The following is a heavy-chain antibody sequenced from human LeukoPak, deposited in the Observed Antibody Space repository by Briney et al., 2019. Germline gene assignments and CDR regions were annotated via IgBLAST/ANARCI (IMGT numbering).Heavy chain of an antibody. V-gene: IGHV3-23*01. CDR1: GFTFISYA. CDR3: AKATVTHLIDY. Sequence: GGSLRLSCAASGFTFISYAMSWVRQAPGKGLEWVSAISGSGGSIYYADSVKGRFTISRDNSKNTLYLQMNSLGAEDTAVYYCAKATVTHLIDYWGQGTLVTVSS. D-gene: IGHD4-17*01. CDR2: ISGSGGSI. J-gene: IGHJ4*02.